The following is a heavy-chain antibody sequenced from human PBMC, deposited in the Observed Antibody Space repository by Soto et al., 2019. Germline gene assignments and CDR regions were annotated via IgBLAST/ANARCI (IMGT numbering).Heavy chain of an antibody. J-gene: IGHJ3*02. CDR1: GGTFSSYA. CDR3: ARDSPPHCSGGSCYVAFNI. D-gene: IGHD2-15*01. V-gene: IGHV1-69*13. Sequence: SVKVSCKASGGTFSSYAISWVRQAPGQGLEWMGGIIPIFGTANYAQKFQGRVTITADESTSTAYMELSSLRSEDTAVYYCARDSPPHCSGGSCYVAFNIWGHGTLVTV. CDR2: IIPIFGTA.